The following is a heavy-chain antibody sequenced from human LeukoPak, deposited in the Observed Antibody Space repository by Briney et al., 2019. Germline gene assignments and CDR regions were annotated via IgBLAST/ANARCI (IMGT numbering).Heavy chain of an antibody. CDR3: AREAVLVGATTYRVDAFDI. Sequence: PGGSLRLSCAASGFTFSNYAMTWVRQAPGKGLEWVSAISGGGGYTSTYYADSVKGRFTISRDNSKNTLYLQMNSLRAEDTAVYYCAREAVLVGATTYRVDAFDIWGQGTMVTVSS. D-gene: IGHD1-26*01. CDR2: ISGGGGYTST. J-gene: IGHJ3*02. CDR1: GFTFSNYA. V-gene: IGHV3-23*01.